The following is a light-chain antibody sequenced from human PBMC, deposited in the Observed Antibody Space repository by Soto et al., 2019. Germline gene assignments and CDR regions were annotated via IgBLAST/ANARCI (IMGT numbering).Light chain of an antibody. CDR2: TAS. CDR3: QQHYNTPRT. J-gene: IGKJ1*01. V-gene: IGKV1-39*01. CDR1: QSISSY. Sequence: DIHMTQSPSSLSASVGDRVTITCRASQSISSYLNWYQQKPGKAPKLLIYTASNLQSGVPSRFSGSGSGTHFTLTISSLQPEDFATYYCQQHYNTPRTFGQGTKVDIK.